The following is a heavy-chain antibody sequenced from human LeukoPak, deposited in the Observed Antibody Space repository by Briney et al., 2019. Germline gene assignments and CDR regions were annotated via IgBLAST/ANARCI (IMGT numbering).Heavy chain of an antibody. V-gene: IGHV1-69*05. D-gene: IGHD6-19*01. CDR3: ARDHSSQFDY. J-gene: IGHJ4*02. CDR1: GGTFSSYA. CDR2: IIPIFGTA. Sequence: GASVKVSCKASGGTFSSYAISWVRQAPGQGLEWMGGIIPIFGTANYAQKLQGRVTMTTDTSTSTAYMELRSLRSGDTAVYYCARDHSSQFDYWGQGTLVTVSP.